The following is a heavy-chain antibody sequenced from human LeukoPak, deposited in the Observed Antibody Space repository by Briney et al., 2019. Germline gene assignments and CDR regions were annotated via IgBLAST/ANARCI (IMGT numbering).Heavy chain of an antibody. CDR1: GGSFSGDY. V-gene: IGHV4-34*01. Sequence: SETLSLTCAVYGGSFSGDYWNWIRQPPGKGLEWIGEINHSGSTNYNPSLKSRVAISVDTSKNKFSLKLSSVTSADTAVYYCARGLGIFGVVYFDCWGQGTLVTVSS. CDR2: INHSGST. J-gene: IGHJ4*02. D-gene: IGHD3-3*01. CDR3: ARGLGIFGVVYFDC.